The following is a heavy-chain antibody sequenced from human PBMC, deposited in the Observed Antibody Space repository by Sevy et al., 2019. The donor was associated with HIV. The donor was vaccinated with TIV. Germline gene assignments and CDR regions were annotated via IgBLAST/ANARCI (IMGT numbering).Heavy chain of an antibody. CDR3: ARKDDSVGSFDI. J-gene: IGHJ3*02. V-gene: IGHV6-1*01. CDR2: TYYRSKWYN. D-gene: IGHD3-16*01. CDR1: GDSVSSNSAV. Sequence: SQTLSLTCAISGDSVSSNSAVWNWIRQSPSRGIEWLGRTYYRSKWYNDYTVSVKSRITINPDTSKNQFSLQLNSVTPEDTAMYYCARKDDSVGSFDIWGQWTMVTVS.